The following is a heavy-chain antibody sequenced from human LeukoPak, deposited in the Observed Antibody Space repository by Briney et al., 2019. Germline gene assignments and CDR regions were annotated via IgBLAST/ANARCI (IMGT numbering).Heavy chain of an antibody. J-gene: IGHJ4*02. CDR1: AFIFSGHW. Sequence: PGGSLRLSCEGSAFIFSGHWMNWVRQTPGKGLEWVSTITTSDGNTYYADSVKGRFTVSRDNSKSTLFLQMNSLRAEDTAVYYCAKDGGLWVSAHWGDSWGRGTLVTVSS. CDR2: ITTSDGNT. V-gene: IGHV3-23*01. CDR3: AKDGGLWVSAHWGDS. D-gene: IGHD7-27*01.